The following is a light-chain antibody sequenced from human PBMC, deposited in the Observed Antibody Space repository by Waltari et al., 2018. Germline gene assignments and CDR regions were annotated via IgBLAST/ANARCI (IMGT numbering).Light chain of an antibody. CDR1: QSVLYSSNKQNY. Sequence: DIVMTQSPDSLAVSLGERATINCKSSQSVLYSSNKQNYLAWYQQKPGQSPKLLIYWASTRESGVPDRFSGSGSETDFTLTISSLQAEDVAVYYCQQYYSTLSWTFGQGTKVEIK. V-gene: IGKV4-1*01. J-gene: IGKJ1*01. CDR3: QQYYSTLSWT. CDR2: WAS.